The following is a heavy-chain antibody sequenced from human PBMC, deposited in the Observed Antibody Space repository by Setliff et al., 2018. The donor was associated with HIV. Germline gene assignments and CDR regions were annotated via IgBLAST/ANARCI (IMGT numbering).Heavy chain of an antibody. J-gene: IGHJ3*02. V-gene: IGHV3-33*01. D-gene: IGHD3-22*01. CDR1: GFSFSRYG. Sequence: GGSLRLSCAASGFSFSRYGMHWVRQAPGKGLEWVAVIWDDGSDKYYADSVKGRFTISRDSSKSTLYLQMNSLRVEDTAVYYCARDRGYYYDTSGYYYGGNAFDIWGQGTMVTVSS. CDR3: ARDRGYYYDTSGYYYGGNAFDI. CDR2: IWDDGSDK.